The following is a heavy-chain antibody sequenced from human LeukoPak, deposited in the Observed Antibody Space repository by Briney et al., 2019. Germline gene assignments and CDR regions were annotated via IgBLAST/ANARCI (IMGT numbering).Heavy chain of an antibody. J-gene: IGHJ6*03. CDR3: ARQAVAGYYYMDV. CDR1: GYTFTSYY. Sequence: ASVKVSCKASGYTFTSYYMHWVRQAPGQGLEWMGIINPSGGSTSYAQKFQGRVTMTRDMSTSTVYMELSSLRSEDTAVYYCARQAVAGYYYMDVWGKGTTVTVSS. CDR2: INPSGGST. D-gene: IGHD6-19*01. V-gene: IGHV1-46*01.